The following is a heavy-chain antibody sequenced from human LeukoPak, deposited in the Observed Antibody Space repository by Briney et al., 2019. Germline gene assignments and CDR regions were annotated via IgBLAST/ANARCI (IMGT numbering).Heavy chain of an antibody. J-gene: IGHJ5*02. V-gene: IGHV1-2*02. Sequence: ASVKVSCKASGYTFTGYYMHWVRQAPGQGLEWMGWINPNSGGTNYAQKFQGRVTMTRDTSISTAYMELSRLRSDDTAVYYCARSIVVVPAAPYNWFDPWGQGTLVTVSS. CDR3: ARSIVVVPAAPYNWFDP. CDR2: INPNSGGT. D-gene: IGHD2-2*01. CDR1: GYTFTGYY.